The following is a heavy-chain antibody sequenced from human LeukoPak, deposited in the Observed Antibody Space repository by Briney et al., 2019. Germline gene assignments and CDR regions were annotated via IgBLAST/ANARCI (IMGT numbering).Heavy chain of an antibody. V-gene: IGHV3-48*03. CDR1: GFTFSSYE. CDR2: ISSSGSTI. Sequence: QPGGSLRLSCAASGFTFSSYEMNWVRQAPGKGLEWVSYISSSGSTIYYADSVKGRFTISRDNAKNLLYLQMNSLRAEDTAVYYCARDDRPKYCSGGSCYWVRYFQHWGQGTLVTVSS. D-gene: IGHD2-15*01. J-gene: IGHJ1*01. CDR3: ARDDRPKYCSGGSCYWVRYFQH.